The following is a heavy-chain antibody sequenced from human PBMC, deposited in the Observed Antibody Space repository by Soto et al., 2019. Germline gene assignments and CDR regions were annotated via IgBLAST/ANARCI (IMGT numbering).Heavy chain of an antibody. J-gene: IGHJ4*02. CDR1: GFTFSSYW. D-gene: IGHD6-19*01. CDR3: AVAVAGPTAIGY. V-gene: IGHV3-74*01. Sequence: EVQLVESGGGLVQPGGSLRLSCAASGFTFSSYWMHWVRQAPGKGLVWVSRINSDGSSTSYADSVKGRFTISRDNAKNTLYLQRNSLRAADTAVYYCAVAVAGPTAIGYWGQGTLVTVSS. CDR2: INSDGSST.